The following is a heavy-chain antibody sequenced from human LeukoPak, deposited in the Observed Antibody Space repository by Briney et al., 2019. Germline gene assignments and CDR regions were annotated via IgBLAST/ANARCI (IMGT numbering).Heavy chain of an antibody. Sequence: PGGSLRLSCIASGFTFSTYWMSWVRQAPGKGLEWVANIKQDGSATYYVDSVKGRFTISRDNAKNSLYLRMNSLRDEDTAVYYCARHLWFGELSSLDYWGQGTLVTVSS. CDR2: IKQDGSAT. CDR3: ARHLWFGELSSLDY. J-gene: IGHJ4*02. CDR1: GFTFSTYW. V-gene: IGHV3-7*01. D-gene: IGHD3-10*01.